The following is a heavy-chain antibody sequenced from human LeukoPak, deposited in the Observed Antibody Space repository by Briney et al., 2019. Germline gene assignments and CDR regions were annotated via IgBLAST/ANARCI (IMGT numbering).Heavy chain of an antibody. J-gene: IGHJ4*02. D-gene: IGHD3-3*01. CDR3: ARGAEYYAIWRGYAGYSDY. CDR2: IYHRGST. V-gene: IGHV4-38-2*02. Sequence: PSETLPLTCTVSGYSISNGYYWGWIRQPPGKGLEWVGSIYHRGSTYYNPSLTSRVTISLDRSKKKFSLKLTSVTAADTAVYFCARGAEYYAIWRGYAGYSDYWGQGISVTVSS. CDR1: GYSISNGYY.